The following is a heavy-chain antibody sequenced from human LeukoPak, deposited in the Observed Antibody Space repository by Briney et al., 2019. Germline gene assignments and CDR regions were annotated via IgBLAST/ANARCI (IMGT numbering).Heavy chain of an antibody. D-gene: IGHD1-26*01. CDR2: ISAYNGNT. CDR1: GYTFTSYG. CDR3: VGSPSEGWFDP. J-gene: IGHJ5*02. V-gene: IGHV1-18*01. Sequence: ASVKVSCKASGYTFTSYGISWVRQAPGQGLEWMGWISAYNGNTNYAQKLQGRVTMTTDTSTSTAYMELRSLRSDDTAVYYCVGSPSEGWFDPWGQGTLVTVSS.